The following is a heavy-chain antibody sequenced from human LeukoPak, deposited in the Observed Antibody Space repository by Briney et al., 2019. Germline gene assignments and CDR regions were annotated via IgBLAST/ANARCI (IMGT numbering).Heavy chain of an antibody. Sequence: SETLSLTCTVSGGSISSYYWSWIRQPPGKGLEWLGYIYYSGSTNYNPSLKSRVTISVDTSKNQFSLKLSSVTAADTAVYYCAGQYYYDSSGYYWGQGTLVTVSS. V-gene: IGHV4-59*08. J-gene: IGHJ4*02. D-gene: IGHD3-22*01. CDR3: AGQYYYDSSGYY. CDR1: GGSISSYY. CDR2: IYYSGST.